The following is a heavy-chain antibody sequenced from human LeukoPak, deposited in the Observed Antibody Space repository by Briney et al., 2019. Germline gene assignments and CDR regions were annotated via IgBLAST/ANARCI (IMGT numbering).Heavy chain of an antibody. J-gene: IGHJ5*02. CDR2: ISYDGSNK. D-gene: IGHD2-2*01. CDR1: GFTFRSYG. V-gene: IGHV3-30*18. CDR3: AKVSVGYCSSTSCYELDP. Sequence: GGSLRLSCVGSGFTFRSYGMHWVRQAPGKGLEWMAVISYDGSNKYYADSVKGRFTISRDNSKNTLYLQMNSLRAEDTAVYYCAKVSVGYCSSTSCYELDPWGQGTLVTVSS.